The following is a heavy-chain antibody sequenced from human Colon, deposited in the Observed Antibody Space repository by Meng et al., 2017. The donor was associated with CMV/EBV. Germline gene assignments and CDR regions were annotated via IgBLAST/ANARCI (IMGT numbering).Heavy chain of an antibody. J-gene: IGHJ4*02. Sequence: SETLSLTCTVSGDSINAGDYWGWIRQPPGKGLERIGSLYHSGGRYYNPALRSRVTLSVDTSKNQFSLHLASVSAADTAVYFCARALDFWSIPDYWGQGMLVTVSS. V-gene: IGHV4-38-2*02. CDR1: GDSINAGDY. CDR3: ARALDFWSIPDY. D-gene: IGHD3-3*01. CDR2: LYHSGGR.